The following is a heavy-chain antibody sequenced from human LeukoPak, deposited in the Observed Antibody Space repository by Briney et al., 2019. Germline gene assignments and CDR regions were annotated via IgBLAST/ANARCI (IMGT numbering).Heavy chain of an antibody. CDR2: IYYSGST. J-gene: IGHJ4*02. D-gene: IGHD3-10*01. CDR3: ARGSGSYFVFDY. Sequence: PSQTLSLTCTVSGGSISRGGYYWSWIRPHPGKGLEWIGYIYYSGSTYYNPSLKRRVTISVDTSKNQFSLKLSSVTAADTAVYYCARGSGSYFVFDYWGQGTLVTVSS. CDR1: GGSISRGGYY. V-gene: IGHV4-31*03.